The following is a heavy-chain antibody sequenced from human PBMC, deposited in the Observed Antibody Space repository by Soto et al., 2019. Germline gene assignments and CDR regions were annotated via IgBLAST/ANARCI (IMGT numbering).Heavy chain of an antibody. CDR1: GGTFSSYA. Sequence: QVQLVQSGAEVKKPGSSVKVSCKASGGTFSSYAISWVRQAPGQGLEWMGGIIPIFGTANYAQKFQGRVTITADESTSTAYMELSSVRSEDTAVYYCARDGGGGSIHYYYGRDVWGEGTTVTVSS. CDR2: IIPIFGTA. J-gene: IGHJ6*04. CDR3: ARDGGGGSIHYYYGRDV. D-gene: IGHD2-15*01. V-gene: IGHV1-69*12.